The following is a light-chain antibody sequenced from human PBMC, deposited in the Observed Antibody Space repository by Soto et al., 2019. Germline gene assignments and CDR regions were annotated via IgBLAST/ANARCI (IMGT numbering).Light chain of an antibody. Sequence: DIQMTQSPSSLSASVGDRVTITCRASQDIPNSLNWYQQKPGKAPKLLIYDASNLKTGVPSRFSGSGSGTDFTFTISSLQPEDIATYFCQQYDNLPLTFGGGTKVDIK. J-gene: IGKJ4*01. CDR2: DAS. V-gene: IGKV1-33*01. CDR1: QDIPNS. CDR3: QQYDNLPLT.